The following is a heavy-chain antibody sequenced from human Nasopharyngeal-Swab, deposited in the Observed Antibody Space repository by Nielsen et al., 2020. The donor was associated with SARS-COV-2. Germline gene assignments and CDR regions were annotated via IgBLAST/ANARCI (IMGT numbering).Heavy chain of an antibody. CDR3: ARREGFCSGGTCYLDY. CDR1: GFTFSSYW. V-gene: IGHV3-74*01. CDR2: ISTDGSGT. D-gene: IGHD2-15*01. Sequence: GESLKISCSASGFTFSSYWMHWVRQLPGKGLGWVSRISTDGSGTNYADSVKGRFTVSRDNAKNTLYLQMNSLRAEDTAVYYCARREGFCSGGTCYLDYWGQGTLVTVSS. J-gene: IGHJ4*02.